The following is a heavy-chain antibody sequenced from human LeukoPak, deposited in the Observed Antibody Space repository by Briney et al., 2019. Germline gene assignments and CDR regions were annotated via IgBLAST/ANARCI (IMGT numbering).Heavy chain of an antibody. CDR2: ISYDGSNK. V-gene: IGHV3-30*03. Sequence: GGSLRLSCAASGFTFSRYSVNWVRQAPGKGLEWVAVISYDGSNKYYADSVKGRFTISRDNAKNSLYLQMNSLRAEDTAVYYCAREGSSGWNDYWGQGTLVTVSS. D-gene: IGHD6-19*01. CDR1: GFTFSRYS. J-gene: IGHJ4*02. CDR3: AREGSSGWNDY.